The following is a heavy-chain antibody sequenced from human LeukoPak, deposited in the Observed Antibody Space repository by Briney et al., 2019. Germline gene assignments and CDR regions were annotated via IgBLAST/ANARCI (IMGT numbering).Heavy chain of an antibody. D-gene: IGHD3-10*01. Sequence: GGSLRLSCAASGFTFSSYGMHWVRQAPGKGLEWVAFIRYDGSNKYYADSVKGRFTISRDNSKNTLYLQMNSLRAADTAEYYCAKDLYYYGSGTPEYWGQGTLVT. CDR3: AKDLYYYGSGTPEY. CDR1: GFTFSSYG. CDR2: IRYDGSNK. J-gene: IGHJ4*01. V-gene: IGHV3-30*02.